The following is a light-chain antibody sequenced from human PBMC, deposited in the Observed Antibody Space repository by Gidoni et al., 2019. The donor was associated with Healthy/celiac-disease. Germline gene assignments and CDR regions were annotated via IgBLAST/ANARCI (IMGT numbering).Light chain of an antibody. CDR2: DAS. Sequence: VLTQSPATLSLSPGERATLSCRASQSVSSYLAWYQQKPGQAPRLLIYDASNRATGIPARFSGSGSGTDFTLTISSLEPEDFAVYYCQQRSNWPRTFGQGTKVEIK. J-gene: IGKJ1*01. CDR1: QSVSSY. V-gene: IGKV3-11*01. CDR3: QQRSNWPRT.